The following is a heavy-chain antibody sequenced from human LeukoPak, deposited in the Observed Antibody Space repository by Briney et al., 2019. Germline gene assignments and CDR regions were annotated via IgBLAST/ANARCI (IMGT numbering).Heavy chain of an antibody. Sequence: GGSLRLSCAASGFTFSSYGMSWVRQAPGKGLEWVSAISGSGGSTYYADSVKGRFTISRDNSKNTLYLQMNSLRAEDTAVYYCAKTSSSWQRGWGGIFDYWGQGTLVTVSS. V-gene: IGHV3-23*01. CDR3: AKTSSSWQRGWGGIFDY. J-gene: IGHJ4*02. CDR1: GFTFSSYG. D-gene: IGHD6-13*01. CDR2: ISGSGGST.